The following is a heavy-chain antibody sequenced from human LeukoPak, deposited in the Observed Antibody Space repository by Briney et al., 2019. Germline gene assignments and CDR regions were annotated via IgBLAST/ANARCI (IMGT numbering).Heavy chain of an antibody. CDR3: ARDGRHHCSGGSCYSPYWYFDL. D-gene: IGHD2-15*01. V-gene: IGHV3-48*03. CDR2: ISSNGATI. CDR1: GFTFSSFE. Sequence: GGSLRLSCAASGFTFSSFEMNWVRQAPGKGLEWVSYISSNGATIYYADSVKGRFTISRDNAKNSLYLQMNSLRAEDTAVYYCARDGRHHCSGGSCYSPYWYFDLWGRGTLVTVSS. J-gene: IGHJ2*01.